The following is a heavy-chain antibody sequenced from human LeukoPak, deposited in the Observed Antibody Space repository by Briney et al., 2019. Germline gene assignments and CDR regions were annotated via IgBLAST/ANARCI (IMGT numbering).Heavy chain of an antibody. CDR3: ARHDYDYNAFDI. D-gene: IGHD3-3*01. CDR2: INHSGST. V-gene: IGHV4-34*01. CDR1: GGSFSGYY. J-gene: IGHJ3*02. Sequence: SETLSLTCAVYGGSFSGYYWSWIRQPPGKGLEWIGEINHSGSTNYNPSLKSRVTISVDTSKNQFSLKLSSVTAADTAVYYCARHDYDYNAFDIWGQGTMVTVSS.